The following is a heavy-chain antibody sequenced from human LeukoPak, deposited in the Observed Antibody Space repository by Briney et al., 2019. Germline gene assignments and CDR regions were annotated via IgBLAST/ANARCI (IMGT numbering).Heavy chain of an antibody. CDR1: GFTFSDYY. CDR2: ISSSGTTI. CDR3: ARKYCSTTSCLFDN. J-gene: IGHJ4*02. D-gene: IGHD2-2*01. Sequence: NPGGSLRLSCAASGFTFSDYYMSWIRQAPGKGLQWVSDISSSGTTIYYADSVKGRFTISRDNAKNSLYLQMNSLRAEDTAVYYCARKYCSTTSCLFDNWGQGTLVTVSS. V-gene: IGHV3-11*04.